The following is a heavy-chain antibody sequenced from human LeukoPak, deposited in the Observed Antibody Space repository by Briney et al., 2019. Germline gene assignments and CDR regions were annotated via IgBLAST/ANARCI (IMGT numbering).Heavy chain of an antibody. CDR2: IKQSGNEK. J-gene: IGHJ4*02. Sequence: GGSLRLSCAASGFTFSTYWMTWVRQAPGKGLEWVANIKQSGNEKYYLDSVKGRYTISRDNTKSSLFLQKDSLRAEDTAVYYCARDAIAVAGTPLDSWGQGTLVTVSS. D-gene: IGHD6-19*01. V-gene: IGHV3-7*05. CDR1: GFTFSTYW. CDR3: ARDAIAVAGTPLDS.